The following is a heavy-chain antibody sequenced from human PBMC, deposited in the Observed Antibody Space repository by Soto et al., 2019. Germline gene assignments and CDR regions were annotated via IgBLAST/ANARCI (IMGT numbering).Heavy chain of an antibody. CDR1: GYTFTSYY. CDR2: INPSGGST. Sequence: GASVKVSCKASGYTFTSYYMHWVRQAPGQGLEWMGIINPSGGSTSYAQKFQGRVTMTRDTSTSTVYMEPSSLRSEDTAVYYCARDRAPDTDAFDIWGQGTMVTVSS. J-gene: IGHJ3*02. V-gene: IGHV1-46*01. CDR3: ARDRAPDTDAFDI.